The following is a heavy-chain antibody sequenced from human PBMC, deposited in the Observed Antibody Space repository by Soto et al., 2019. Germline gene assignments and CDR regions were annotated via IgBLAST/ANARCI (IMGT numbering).Heavy chain of an antibody. Sequence: PGGSLRLSCAASGFTFDDYAMHWVRQAPGKGLEWVSGISWNSGSIGYADSVKGRFTISRDNAKNSLYLQMNSLRAEDTALYYCATLESAWGQGTLVTVSS. CDR2: ISWNSGSI. J-gene: IGHJ5*02. CDR1: GFTFDDYA. CDR3: ATLESA. V-gene: IGHV3-9*01.